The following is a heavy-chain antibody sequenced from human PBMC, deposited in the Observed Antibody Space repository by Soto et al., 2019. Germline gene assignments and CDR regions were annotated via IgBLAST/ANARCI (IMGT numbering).Heavy chain of an antibody. J-gene: IGHJ4*02. V-gene: IGHV3-74*01. CDR2: ISGDGVTT. D-gene: IGHD3-9*01. Sequence: EVRLVESGGDLVQRGGSLRLSCAASGFPFSSYWMHWVRHTPGKGLDWVARISGDGVTTYYADSVTGRFTVSRDNAKNTLSLKINGLRAEDKAVYYCAREYYWVLTGYYADYWGQGTLVSLYS. CDR1: GFPFSSYW. CDR3: AREYYWVLTGYYADY.